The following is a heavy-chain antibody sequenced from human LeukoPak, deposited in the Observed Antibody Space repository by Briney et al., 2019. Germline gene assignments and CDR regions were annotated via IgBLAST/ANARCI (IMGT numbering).Heavy chain of an antibody. J-gene: IGHJ5*02. CDR3: ARLPTGYPNWFDT. CDR1: GGSISSISSNN. CDR2: IHYTGST. Sequence: ETLSLTCSVSGGSISSISSNNWAWIRQPPGKGLELIAAIHYTGSTYYNPSFMSRVTISVDTSKNQFSLKLNSLTATDTAVYYCARLPTGYPNWFDTWGQGILVTVSS. V-gene: IGHV4-39*01. D-gene: IGHD5-18*01.